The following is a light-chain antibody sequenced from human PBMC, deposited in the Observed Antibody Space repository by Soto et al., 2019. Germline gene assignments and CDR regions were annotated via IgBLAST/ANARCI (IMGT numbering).Light chain of an antibody. CDR2: AAS. CDR1: QDVITW. Sequence: DIQMTQSPSSVAASVGDRVTITCRASQDVITWLAWYQQKPGQAPRLLISAASSLESGVPSRFSGSGSGTDFTLTISSLQPEDFATYYCQQANSFPLITFGGGTKLEIK. J-gene: IGKJ4*01. CDR3: QQANSFPLIT. V-gene: IGKV1-12*01.